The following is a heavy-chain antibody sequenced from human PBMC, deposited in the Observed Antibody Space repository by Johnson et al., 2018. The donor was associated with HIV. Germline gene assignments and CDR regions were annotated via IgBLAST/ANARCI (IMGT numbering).Heavy chain of an antibody. J-gene: IGHJ3*02. Sequence: VQLVESGGVVVQPGGSLRLSCAASGFTFDDYTMHWVRQAPGRGLEWVSLISWDGGSTYYADSVKGRFTISRDNSKNSLYLQMNSLRAEDTAVYYCARVTPQRGGNDAFDIWGQGTMVTVSS. CDR1: GFTFDDYT. CDR3: ARVTPQRGGNDAFDI. V-gene: IGHV3-43*01. D-gene: IGHD3-16*01. CDR2: ISWDGGST.